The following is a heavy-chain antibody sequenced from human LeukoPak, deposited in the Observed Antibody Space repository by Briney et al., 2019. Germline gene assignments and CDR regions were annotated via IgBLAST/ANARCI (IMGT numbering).Heavy chain of an antibody. Sequence: SQTLSLTCTVSGGSISSGVYYWSWIRQHPGKGLEWIGYIYYSGSTYYNPSLKSRVTISVDTSKNQFSLKLSSVTAADTAVYYCARGSSFLKFDYWGQGTLVTVSS. J-gene: IGHJ4*02. D-gene: IGHD6-6*01. CDR3: ARGSSFLKFDY. CDR2: IYYSGST. V-gene: IGHV4-31*03. CDR1: GGSISSGVYY.